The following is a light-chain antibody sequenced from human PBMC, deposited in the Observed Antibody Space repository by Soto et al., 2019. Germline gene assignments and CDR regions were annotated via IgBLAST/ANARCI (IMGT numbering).Light chain of an antibody. Sequence: DNVLTQTPLSSHVTLGQPVYISCRSSPSLVHTDGNTYLSWFQQRPGQPKRLLIYKISNRFSGVPDRFSGSGAATDFTLKISRVEAEEVGIYYCMKTAEFSRTFGQGTKVDIK. CDR2: KIS. J-gene: IGKJ1*01. CDR1: PSLVHTDGNTY. V-gene: IGKV2-24*01. CDR3: MKTAEFSRT.